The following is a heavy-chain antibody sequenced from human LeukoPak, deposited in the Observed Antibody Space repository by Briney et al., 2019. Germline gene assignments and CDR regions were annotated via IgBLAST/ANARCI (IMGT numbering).Heavy chain of an antibody. D-gene: IGHD5-12*01. CDR1: GGSIGASINSPNW. Sequence: SGTLSLTCAVSGGSIGASINSPNWWSWVRQPPGKGLEWIGEIFHSGSTNYNPSLKSRVTMSVDTSKKQFSLKLSSVTAADTAVYYCARNPGYSGYDWFDYWGQGTLVTVSS. J-gene: IGHJ5*01. CDR2: IFHSGST. V-gene: IGHV4-4*02. CDR3: ARNPGYSGYDWFDY.